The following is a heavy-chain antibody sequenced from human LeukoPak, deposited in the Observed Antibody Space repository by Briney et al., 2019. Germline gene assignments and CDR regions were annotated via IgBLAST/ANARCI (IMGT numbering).Heavy chain of an antibody. Sequence: GGSLRPSCAASGFSFSACTRHWVRQASGKGLQWIGLIKTKTNNYATAYAASVKGIFTISRDDSGDTAYLQMNSLKAEDTAVYYCTADLSDGKSEYSWGQGTLVTVSS. V-gene: IGHV3-73*01. CDR3: TADLSDGKSEYS. J-gene: IGHJ4*02. CDR2: IKTKTNNYAT. D-gene: IGHD4-23*01. CDR1: GFSFSACT.